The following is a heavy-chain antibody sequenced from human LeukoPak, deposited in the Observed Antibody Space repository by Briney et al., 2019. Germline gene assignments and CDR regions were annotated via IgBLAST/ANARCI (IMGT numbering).Heavy chain of an antibody. CDR3: ARRGALGYSSSWYIVDY. Sequence: GESLRLSCAASGFTLSDYYMSWIRQAPGKGLEWVSYISSSGSTIYYADSVKGRFTISRDNAKNSLYLQMNSLRAEDTAVYYCARRGALGYSSSWYIVDYWGQGTLVTVSS. CDR1: GFTLSDYY. V-gene: IGHV3-11*01. D-gene: IGHD6-13*01. J-gene: IGHJ4*02. CDR2: ISSSGSTI.